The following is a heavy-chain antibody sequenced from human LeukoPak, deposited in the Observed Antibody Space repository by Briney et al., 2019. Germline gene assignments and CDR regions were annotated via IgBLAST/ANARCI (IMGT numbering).Heavy chain of an antibody. CDR3: ARLDYGTLYP. J-gene: IGHJ5*02. D-gene: IGHD3-16*01. CDR2: IYYSGST. V-gene: IGHV4-39*01. Sequence: SETLSLTCTVSGGSISSSSYYWGWIRQPPGKGLEWIGSIYYSGSTYYNPSLKSRVTISVDTSKNQFSLKLSSGTAADTAVYYCARLDYGTLYPWGQGTLVTVSA. CDR1: GGSISSSSYY.